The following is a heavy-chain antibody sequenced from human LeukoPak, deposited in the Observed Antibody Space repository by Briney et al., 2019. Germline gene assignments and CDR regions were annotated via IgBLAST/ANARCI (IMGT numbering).Heavy chain of an antibody. D-gene: IGHD1-26*01. V-gene: IGHV3-64D*06. J-gene: IGHJ4*02. CDR2: IHHNGEIT. Sequence: PGGSLRLSCSASGFTLFWHVMHWVRQAPGKALEYVSFIHHNGEITSYADSVRGRFTVPRDNSKNTLFLELSSLRVDDTAVYYCARDMSGTYSFDYWGQGTLVTVSS. CDR1: GFTLFWHV. CDR3: ARDMSGTYSFDY.